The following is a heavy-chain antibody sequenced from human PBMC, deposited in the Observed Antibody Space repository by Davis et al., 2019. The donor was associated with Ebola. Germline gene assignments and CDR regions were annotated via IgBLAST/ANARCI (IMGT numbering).Heavy chain of an antibody. CDR1: GGSVSSGSYY. V-gene: IGHV4-61*01. CDR2: IYYSGST. CDR3: ARDHPTYYYDSSGYYSLGGDAFDI. Sequence: MPSETLSLTCTVSGGSVSSGSYYWSWIRQPPEKGLEWVGYIYYSGSTNCNPSLKSRVTISVDTSKNQFSLKLSSVTAADTAVYYCARDHPTYYYDSSGYYSLGGDAFDIWGQGTMVTVSS. J-gene: IGHJ3*02. D-gene: IGHD3-22*01.